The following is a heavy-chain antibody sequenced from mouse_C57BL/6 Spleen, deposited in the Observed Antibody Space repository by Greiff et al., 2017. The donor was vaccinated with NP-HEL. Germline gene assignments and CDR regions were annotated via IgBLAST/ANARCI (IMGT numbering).Heavy chain of an antibody. Sequence: EVQGVESGGDLVKPGGSLKLSCAASGFTFTSYGMSWVRQTPDKGLEWVATISSGGSYTYSPYSVTGRFTISRDNAKNTLYLQMSSLKSEDTAMYYCGREGMVTFDYWGQGTTLTVSS. D-gene: IGHD2-3*01. CDR3: GREGMVTFDY. V-gene: IGHV5-6*01. CDR1: GFTFTSYG. CDR2: ISSGGSYT. J-gene: IGHJ2*01.